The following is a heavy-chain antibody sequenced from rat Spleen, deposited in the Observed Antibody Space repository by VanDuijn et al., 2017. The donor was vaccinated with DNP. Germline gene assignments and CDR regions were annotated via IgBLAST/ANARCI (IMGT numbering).Heavy chain of an antibody. J-gene: IGHJ4*01. Sequence: EVQLVESGGGLVQPGRSLKLSCVASRSIFSNYYMAWVRQTPRKSLEWVATVSTSGSRTYYPDSVKGRFTVSRDNAKSSLYLQMNSLGSGDTATYYCTRDPFFGALDAWGQGTSVTVSS. CDR3: TRDPFFGALDA. V-gene: IGHV5-27*01. CDR1: RSIFSNYY. D-gene: IGHD1-1*01. CDR2: VSTSGSRT.